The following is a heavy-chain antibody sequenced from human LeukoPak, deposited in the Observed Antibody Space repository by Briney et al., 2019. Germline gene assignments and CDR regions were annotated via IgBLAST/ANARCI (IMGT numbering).Heavy chain of an antibody. D-gene: IGHD6-19*01. V-gene: IGHV3-64*02. J-gene: IGHJ4*02. CDR1: GFTFSSYA. CDR2: ISSNGGST. CDR3: ARGQGGQWLVWNLDY. Sequence: GGSLRLSCAASGFTFSSYAMHWVRQAPGKGLEYVSAISSNGGSTYYADSVKGRFTISRDNSKNTLYLQMGSLRAEDMAVYYCARGQGGQWLVWNLDYWGQGTLVTVSS.